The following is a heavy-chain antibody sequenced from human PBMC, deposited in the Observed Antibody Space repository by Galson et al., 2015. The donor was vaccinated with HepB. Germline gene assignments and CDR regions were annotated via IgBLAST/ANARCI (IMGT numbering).Heavy chain of an antibody. Sequence: ETLSLTCAVYGGSFSGYYWSWIRQPPGKGLEWIGEINHSGSTNYNPSLKSRVTISVDTSKNQFSLKLSSVTAADTAVYYCARGDGVAAGRRYYFDYWGQGTLVTVSS. CDR2: INHSGST. V-gene: IGHV4-34*01. J-gene: IGHJ4*02. CDR3: ARGDGVAAGRRYYFDY. D-gene: IGHD6-25*01. CDR1: GGSFSGYY.